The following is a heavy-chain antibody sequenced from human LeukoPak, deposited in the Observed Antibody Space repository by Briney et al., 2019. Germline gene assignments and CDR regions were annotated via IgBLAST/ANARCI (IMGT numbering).Heavy chain of an antibody. Sequence: ASVKVSCKASGSTFTSYQMHWARQAPGQGLEWMGIINPSGGSTTYAQKFQGRVTMTRDTSTSTVYMELSSLRSEDTAMYYCARYIYSGSHYDYWGQGTLVTVSS. CDR3: ARYIYSGSHYDY. V-gene: IGHV1-46*01. CDR1: GSTFTSYQ. D-gene: IGHD1-26*01. CDR2: INPSGGST. J-gene: IGHJ4*02.